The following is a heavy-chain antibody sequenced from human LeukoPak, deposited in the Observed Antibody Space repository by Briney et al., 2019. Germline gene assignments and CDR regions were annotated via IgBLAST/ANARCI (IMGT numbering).Heavy chain of an antibody. V-gene: IGHV3-53*01. CDR3: ARYSTSYGWLDP. J-gene: IGHJ5*02. D-gene: IGHD2/OR15-2a*01. CDR1: GFTVSTNF. CDR2: LFIAGNT. Sequence: GGSLRLSCVASGFTVSTNFMSWVRQAPRKGLEWVSGLFIAGNTNYVDSVKGRFTISRDNSKNTLYLQMNSLRAEDTAVYYCARYSTSYGWLDPWGQGTLVTVSS.